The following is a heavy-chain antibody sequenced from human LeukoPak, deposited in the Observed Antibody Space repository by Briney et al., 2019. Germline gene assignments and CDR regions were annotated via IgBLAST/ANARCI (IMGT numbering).Heavy chain of an antibody. D-gene: IGHD5-18*01. J-gene: IGHJ4*02. CDR2: IRYDGSNK. Sequence: GGSLRLSCAASGFTFSSYGMPWVRQPPGKGLEWVALIRYDGSNKYYADSVKGRFTISRDNSKNTLYLQMNSLRAEDTAVYYCAKDIGDTAMVTQGYWGQGTLVTVSS. V-gene: IGHV3-30*02. CDR1: GFTFSSYG. CDR3: AKDIGDTAMVTQGY.